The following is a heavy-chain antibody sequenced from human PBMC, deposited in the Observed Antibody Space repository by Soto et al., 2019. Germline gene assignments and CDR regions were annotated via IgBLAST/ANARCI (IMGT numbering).Heavy chain of an antibody. J-gene: IGHJ4*02. CDR3: ARSGGHPLDY. D-gene: IGHD3-16*01. CDR1: GYAFPHYV. CDR2: STHTGNT. Sequence: GASVKVSCKTSGYAFPHYVINWVRQAPGHGLEWMGFSTHTGNTNYAQNFQGRVVLTTDTSTSTAYMEVTSLRSDDTAVYYCARSGGHPLDYWGQGTPVTVSS. V-gene: IGHV1-18*01.